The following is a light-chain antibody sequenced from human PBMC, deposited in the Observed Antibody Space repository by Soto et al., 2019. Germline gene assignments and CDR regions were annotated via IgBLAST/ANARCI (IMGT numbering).Light chain of an antibody. Sequence: EIVLTQSPATLSLSPGERATLSCRASQSVSRYLAWYQQRIGQAPRLLIYAASNRATGIPARFSGSGSGTDFTLTISSLEPEDFAVYYCQQRSDCPPVTFGGGTRLEI. CDR2: AAS. CDR3: QQRSDCPPVT. J-gene: IGKJ4*01. V-gene: IGKV3-11*01. CDR1: QSVSRY.